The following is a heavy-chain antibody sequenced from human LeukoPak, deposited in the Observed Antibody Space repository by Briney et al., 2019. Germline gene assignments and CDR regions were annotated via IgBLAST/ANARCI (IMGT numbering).Heavy chain of an antibody. J-gene: IGHJ4*02. CDR1: GFTFSGSA. Sequence: GGSLRLSCAASGFTFSGSAMYWVRQAPGKGLEWVSGIFGSGGSAHYADSVKGRVTISRDNSKNTVYLQMDSLRVDDTAVYYCGKTTTGYSSGRYPGWPVDYWGQGPLVTVSS. CDR2: IFGSGGSA. D-gene: IGHD6-19*01. CDR3: GKTTTGYSSGRYPGWPVDY. V-gene: IGHV3-23*01.